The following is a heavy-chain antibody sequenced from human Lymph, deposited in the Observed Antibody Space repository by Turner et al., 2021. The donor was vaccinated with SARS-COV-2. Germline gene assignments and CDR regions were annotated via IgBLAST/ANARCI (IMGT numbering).Heavy chain of an antibody. D-gene: IGHD2-21*02. CDR2: SYYRGST. CDR3: ARETVNNWVDP. V-gene: IGHV4-59*01. J-gene: IGHJ5*02. Sequence: QVQLQESGPRLVKPLETLSLTCTVSGGSMNSNYWSWIRQPPGKRLEWIGYSYYRGSTNYNTSRESRGTISVDTSRNQFSLNLTSVTAADTAIYYCARETVNNWVDPWGQGTLVTVSS. CDR1: GGSMNSNY.